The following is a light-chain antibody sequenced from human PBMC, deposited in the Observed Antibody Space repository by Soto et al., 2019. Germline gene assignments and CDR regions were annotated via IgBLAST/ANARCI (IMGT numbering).Light chain of an antibody. CDR1: QSISNSY. V-gene: IGKV3-20*01. CDR2: GAS. J-gene: IGKJ1*01. Sequence: EIRLTQSPGTLSLSTGKRATLSCRASQSISNSYLAWYQQRPGQAPRLLIYGASNRATGIPDRFSGSGSGTDFTLTINRLEPEDFAVYFCQQYGSSPQTFGQGTKVDIK. CDR3: QQYGSSPQT.